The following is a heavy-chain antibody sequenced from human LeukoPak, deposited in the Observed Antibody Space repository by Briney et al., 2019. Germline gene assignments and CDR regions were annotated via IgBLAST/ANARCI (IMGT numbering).Heavy chain of an antibody. Sequence: TGGSLRLSCAASGFTFSTYAMSWVRQAPGKGLEWVANINQDGSEKYYVDSVKGRFTISRDNAKNSLFLQMNSLRAEDTAVYYCARVNEPERFWDYWGQGTLVTVSS. CDR3: ARVNEPERFWDY. CDR2: INQDGSEK. CDR1: GFTFSTYA. D-gene: IGHD1-14*01. V-gene: IGHV3-7*05. J-gene: IGHJ4*02.